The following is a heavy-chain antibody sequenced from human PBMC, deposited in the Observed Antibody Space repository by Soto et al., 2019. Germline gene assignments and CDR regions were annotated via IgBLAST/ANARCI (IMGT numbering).Heavy chain of an antibody. CDR3: ARRASSSWSYYYGMDV. CDR2: IYPGDSDT. J-gene: IGHJ6*02. D-gene: IGHD6-13*01. CDR1: GYSFTSYW. Sequence: GESLKISCKGSGYSFTSYWIGWVRQMPGKGLEWMGIIYPGDSDTRYSPSFQGQVTISADKSISTAYLQWSSLKASDTAMYYCARRASSSWSYYYGMDVWGQGTTVTAP. V-gene: IGHV5-51*01.